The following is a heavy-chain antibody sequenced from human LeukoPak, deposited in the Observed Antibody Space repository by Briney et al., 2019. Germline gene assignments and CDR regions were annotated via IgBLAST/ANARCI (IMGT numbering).Heavy chain of an antibody. D-gene: IGHD2-2*02. CDR1: GGTFSSYA. CDR2: IIPILGIA. J-gene: IGHJ6*02. Sequence: SVTVSCKASGGTFSSYAISWVRQAPGQGLEWMGRIIPILGIANYAQKFQGRVTITADKSTSTAYMELSSLRSEDTAVYYCARDSLGYCSSTSCYKQYYYYGMDVWGQGTTVTVSS. CDR3: ARDSLGYCSSTSCYKQYYYYGMDV. V-gene: IGHV1-69*04.